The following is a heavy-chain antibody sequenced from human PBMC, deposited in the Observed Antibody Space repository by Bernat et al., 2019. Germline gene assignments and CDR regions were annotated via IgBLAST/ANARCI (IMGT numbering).Heavy chain of an antibody. CDR3: AMTSRSFNGPDY. D-gene: IGHD6-6*01. J-gene: IGHJ4*02. CDR1: GYTFTGYY. CDR2: INPNSGGT. Sequence: QVQLVQSGAEVREPGASVKVSCKASGYTFTGYYIHWVRQAPGQGLESMGWINPNSGGTNFAQKFQGRVTMPRDTSISTAYMELSRLRSDDTAVYYCAMTSRSFNGPDYWGQGTLVTVSS. V-gene: IGHV1-2*02.